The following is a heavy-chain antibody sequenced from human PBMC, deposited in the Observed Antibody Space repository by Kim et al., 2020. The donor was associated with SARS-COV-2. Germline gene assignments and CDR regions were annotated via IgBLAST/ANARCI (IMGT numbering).Heavy chain of an antibody. CDR3: TRASFTVPSGWGDF. CDR2: IRAKAHGGTT. D-gene: IGHD4-17*01. Sequence: GGSLRLSCTASGFTFGDYAMSWVRQAPGKGLEWVGFIRAKAHGGTTEYAASVKGRFTISRDDSNSIAYLQMDSLKTEATGVYYCTRASFTVPSGWGDFWGQGTLVSVSS. CDR1: GFTFGDYA. V-gene: IGHV3-49*04. J-gene: IGHJ4*02.